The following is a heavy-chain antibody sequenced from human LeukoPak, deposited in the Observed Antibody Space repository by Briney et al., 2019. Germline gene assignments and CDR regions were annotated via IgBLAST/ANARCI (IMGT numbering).Heavy chain of an antibody. D-gene: IGHD6-19*01. CDR3: ARRSGIAVAGAFDY. J-gene: IGHJ4*02. CDR2: VSGYCDST. Sequence: GGSLRLSCAASGFTFSNYAMRWVRQAPAKGLEWVSGVSGYCDSTYYEDSAKDRFTITRDDYKTTLYLPMNSLRAEDTAVYYCARRSGIAVAGAFDYWGQGTLVTVST. V-gene: IGHV3-23*01. CDR1: GFTFSNYA.